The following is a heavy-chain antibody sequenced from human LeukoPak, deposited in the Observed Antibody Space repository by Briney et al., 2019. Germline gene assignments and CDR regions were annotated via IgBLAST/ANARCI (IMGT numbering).Heavy chain of an antibody. Sequence: SQTLSLTCTVSGGSISSGSYYWSWIRQPAGKGLEWIGRIYTSGGTNYNPSLKSRVTISVDTSKNQFSLKLSSVTAADTAVYYCARFYDFWSGYYFDYWGQGTLVTVSS. D-gene: IGHD3-3*01. J-gene: IGHJ4*02. V-gene: IGHV4-61*02. CDR1: GGSISSGSYY. CDR3: ARFYDFWSGYYFDY. CDR2: IYTSGGT.